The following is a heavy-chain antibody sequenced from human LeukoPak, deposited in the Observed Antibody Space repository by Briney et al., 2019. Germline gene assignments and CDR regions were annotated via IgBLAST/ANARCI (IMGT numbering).Heavy chain of an antibody. CDR2: ISAYNGDI. CDR3: ARESVSDASDI. J-gene: IGHJ3*02. Sequence: ASVKVSCKASGYTFTKYGVSWVRQAPGQGLEWMGWISAYNGDIKYAQRGKGRVTMTTDTSTSTVYMELRSLRSDDPAVYYCARESVSDASDIWGQGTMVTVSS. CDR1: GYTFTKYG. V-gene: IGHV1-18*01.